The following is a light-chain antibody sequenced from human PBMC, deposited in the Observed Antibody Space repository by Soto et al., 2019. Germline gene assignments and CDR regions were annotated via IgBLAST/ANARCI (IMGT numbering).Light chain of an antibody. CDR3: QQYNNWPPMA. J-gene: IGKJ1*01. CDR1: QSVSSN. CDR2: GAS. V-gene: IGKV3-15*01. Sequence: EIVMTQSPATLSVSPGERATLSCRASQSVSSNLAWYQQKPAQAPRLLIYGASTRATGIPARFSGSGSGTEFTLTISSLQSEDFAVYYCQQYNNWPPMAFGQGTKGEIK.